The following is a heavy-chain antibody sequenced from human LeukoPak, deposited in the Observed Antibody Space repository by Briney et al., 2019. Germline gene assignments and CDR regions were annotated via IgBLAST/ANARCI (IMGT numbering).Heavy chain of an antibody. CDR2: INTDGTVT. CDR3: ATKQWLAPPPDS. D-gene: IGHD6-19*01. CDR1: GFTFSKYW. Sequence: GGSLRLSCAASGFTFSKYWMLWVRQAPGKGLESVSRINTDGTVTTYADSVKGRFTVSRNNADNTMFLQMNSVRDEATAVYYCATKQWLAPPPDSWGQGTPVTVSS. V-gene: IGHV3-74*01. J-gene: IGHJ4*02.